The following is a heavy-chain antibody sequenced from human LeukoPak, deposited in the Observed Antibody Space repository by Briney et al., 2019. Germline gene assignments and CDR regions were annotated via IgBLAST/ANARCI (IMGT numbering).Heavy chain of an antibody. J-gene: IGHJ5*02. V-gene: IGHV3-23*01. CDR2: ISGSGGST. CDR1: GFTFSSYA. Sequence: PGGSLRLSCAASGFTFSSYAMSWVRQAPGKGLEWVSAISGSGGSTYYADSAQGRFTISRDNSKNTLYLQMISLRAEDTAVYYCAKAYYYDSSGYYYPSNWFDPWGQGTLVTVSS. CDR3: AKAYYYDSSGYYYPSNWFDP. D-gene: IGHD3-22*01.